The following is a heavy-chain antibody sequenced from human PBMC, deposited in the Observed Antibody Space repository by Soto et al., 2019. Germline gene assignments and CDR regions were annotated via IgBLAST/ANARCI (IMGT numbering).Heavy chain of an antibody. CDR1: GGTFSSYA. Sequence: SVQVSCKASGGTFSSYAISWVRQAPGQGLEWMGGIIPIFGTANYAQKFQGRVTITADESTSTAYMELSSLRSEDTAVYYCARSHGTILGVATVISYYGMDGWGQGTTVTVSS. J-gene: IGHJ6*02. D-gene: IGHD3-3*01. CDR3: ARSHGTILGVATVISYYGMDG. CDR2: IIPIFGTA. V-gene: IGHV1-69*13.